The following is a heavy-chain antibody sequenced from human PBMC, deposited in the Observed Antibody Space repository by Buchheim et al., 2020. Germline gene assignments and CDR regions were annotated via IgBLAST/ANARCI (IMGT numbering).Heavy chain of an antibody. CDR3: AKDGGWQPNWFDP. Sequence: QVQLVESGGGVVQPGRSLRLSCAASGFTFSSYGMHWVRQAPGKGLEWVAVISYDGSNKYYADSVKGRFTISRDNSKNTLYLKMNSLRAEDTAVYYCAKDGGWQPNWFDPWGQGTL. CDR1: GFTFSSYG. D-gene: IGHD4-23*01. J-gene: IGHJ5*02. V-gene: IGHV3-30*18. CDR2: ISYDGSNK.